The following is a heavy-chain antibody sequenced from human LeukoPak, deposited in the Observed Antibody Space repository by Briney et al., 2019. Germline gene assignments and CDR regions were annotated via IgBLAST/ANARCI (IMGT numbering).Heavy chain of an antibody. CDR2: ISSTATFI. CDR3: ARDHYHSSDY. CDR1: GFPLTPYT. J-gene: IGHJ4*02. V-gene: IGHV3-21*01. D-gene: IGHD3-22*01. Sequence: GGSLRLSCAAFGFPLTPYTMVWVRQAPGKGLEWVSSISSTATFIHYADSVKGRFTISRDNADNLLYLEMNSLRVEDTAVYFCARDHYHSSDYWGQGTLVTVSS.